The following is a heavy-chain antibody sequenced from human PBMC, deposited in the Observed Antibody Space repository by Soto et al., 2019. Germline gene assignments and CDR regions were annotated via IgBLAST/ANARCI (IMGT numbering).Heavy chain of an antibody. J-gene: IGHJ1*01. CDR2: IGRADDT. V-gene: IGHV3-13*01. CDR1: GFAFSSYD. D-gene: IGHD2-2*02. Sequence: PGGSLRLSCTASGFAFSSYDMHWVRQATGKGLEWVSAIGRADDTYYPDSVKGRFTISREDAKNSLYLQMNSLRPEDTAIYYCAREVPVYTAAGIDIDTRGQDDVVTVSS. CDR3: AREVPVYTAAGIDIDT.